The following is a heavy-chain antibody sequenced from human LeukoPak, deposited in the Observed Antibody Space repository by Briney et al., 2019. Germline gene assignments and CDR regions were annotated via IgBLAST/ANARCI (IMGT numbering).Heavy chain of an antibody. CDR2: IHHSGST. J-gene: IGHJ5*02. D-gene: IGHD3-10*01. Sequence: SETLSLTCTVSDGSISSYFWSWIRQPPGKGLEWIGYIHHSGSTNYNPSLKSRVTISVDTSKRQFSLNLSSVTAADTAVYYCARRGRLWFGDLREVPDHWFDPWGQGTLVTVSS. CDR3: ARRGRLWFGDLREVPDHWFDP. CDR1: DGSISSYF. V-gene: IGHV4-59*01.